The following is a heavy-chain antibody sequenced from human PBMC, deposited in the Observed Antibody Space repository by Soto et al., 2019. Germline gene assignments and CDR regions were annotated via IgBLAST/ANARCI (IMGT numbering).Heavy chain of an antibody. J-gene: IGHJ4*02. CDR2: ISSSGSTI. CDR3: ARDLGYYDSSGYFDY. V-gene: IGHV3-11*01. CDR1: GFTFSSYA. D-gene: IGHD3-22*01. Sequence: PGGSLRLSCAASGFTFSSYAMSWIRQAPGKGLEWVSYISSSGSTIYYADSVKGRFTISRDSAKNSLYLQMNSLRAEDTAVYYCARDLGYYDSSGYFDYWGQGTLVTVSS.